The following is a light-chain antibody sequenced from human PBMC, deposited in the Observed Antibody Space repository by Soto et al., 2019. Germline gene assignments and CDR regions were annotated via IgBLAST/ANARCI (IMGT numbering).Light chain of an antibody. J-gene: IGKJ1*01. CDR3: QQLNSYPLT. CDR2: AAS. V-gene: IGKV1-9*01. CDR1: QGISSY. Sequence: DIQLTQSPSFLSASVGDRVTITCRASQGISSYLAWYQQKPGKAPKLLIYAASTLQSGVPSRFSGSGSGTEFTLTISSLQPEDFATYYCQQLNSYPLTFGQGPKVEIK.